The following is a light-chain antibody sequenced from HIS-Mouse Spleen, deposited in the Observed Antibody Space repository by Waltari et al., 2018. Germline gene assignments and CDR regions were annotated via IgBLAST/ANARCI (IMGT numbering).Light chain of an antibody. CDR3: AAWDDSLNGRV. CDR1: RPHIGSNT. V-gene: IGLV1-44*01. Sequence: QSVLTQPPSASGTPGQRVTIPCSRSRPHIGSNTVTWYQQLPGTAPKLLIYSNNQRPSGVPDRFSGSKSGTSASLAISGLQSEDEADYYCAAWDDSLNGRVFGGGTKLTVL. CDR2: SNN. J-gene: IGLJ3*02.